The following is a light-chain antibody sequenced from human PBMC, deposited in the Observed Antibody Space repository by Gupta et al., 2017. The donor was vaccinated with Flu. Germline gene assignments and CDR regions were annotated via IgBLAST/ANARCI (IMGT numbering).Light chain of an antibody. CDR3: ASYTDSDIHVL. CDR2: DVD. J-gene: IGLJ2*01. CDR1: DFRSYNY. V-gene: IGLV2-14*03. Sequence: DFRSYNYVSCYQQHPGKAPKLIIFDVDNRPSGVSTRFSGSKSGDTASLTISGLQPEDESHYYCASYTDSDIHVLFGGGTKLTVL.